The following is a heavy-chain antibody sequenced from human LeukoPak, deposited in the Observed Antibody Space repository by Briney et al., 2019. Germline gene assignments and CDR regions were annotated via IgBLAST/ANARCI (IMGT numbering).Heavy chain of an antibody. D-gene: IGHD6-19*01. V-gene: IGHV4-59*01. CDR1: GGSISSYY. Sequence: SETLSLTCTVSGGSISSYYWSWIRQPPGKGLEWIGYIYYSGSTNYNPSLKSRVTISADTSKNQFSLKLSSVTAADTAVYYCARVVRSSGWQSFFDYWGQGTLVTVSS. J-gene: IGHJ4*02. CDR2: IYYSGST. CDR3: ARVVRSSGWQSFFDY.